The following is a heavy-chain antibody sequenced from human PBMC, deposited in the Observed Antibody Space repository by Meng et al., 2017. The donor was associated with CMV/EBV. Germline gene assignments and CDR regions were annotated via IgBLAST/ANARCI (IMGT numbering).Heavy chain of an antibody. CDR1: GFTFSSYV. Sequence: GESLKISCAASGFTFSSYVMNWVRQAPGKGLEWVSYISSSGSTIYYADSVKGRFTISRDNAKNSLYLQMNSLRAEDTAVYYCARGGKQLVLVPVYYYYGMDVWGQGTTVTVSS. CDR2: ISSSGSTI. CDR3: ARGGKQLVLVPVYYYYGMDV. D-gene: IGHD6-13*01. V-gene: IGHV3-48*03. J-gene: IGHJ6*02.